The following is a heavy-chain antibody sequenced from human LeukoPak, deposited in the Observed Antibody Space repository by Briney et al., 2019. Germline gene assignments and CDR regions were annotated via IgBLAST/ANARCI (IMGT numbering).Heavy chain of an antibody. CDR1: GFTVSSNY. CDR3: AREHCSSTSCYGAFDI. Sequence: GGPPRLSCAASGFTVSSNYMSWVRQAPGKGLEWVSVIYSGGSIYYADSVKGRFTISRDNSKNTLYLQMNSLRAEDTAVYYCAREHCSSTSCYGAFDIWGQGTMVTVSS. D-gene: IGHD2-2*01. CDR2: IYSGGSI. V-gene: IGHV3-53*01. J-gene: IGHJ3*02.